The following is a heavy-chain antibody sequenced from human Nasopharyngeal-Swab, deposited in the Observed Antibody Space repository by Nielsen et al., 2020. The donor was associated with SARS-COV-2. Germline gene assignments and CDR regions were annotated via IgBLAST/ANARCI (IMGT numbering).Heavy chain of an antibody. Sequence: SVKVSCKASGYTLSSYDINWVRQATGQGLEWMGWVNPNSGDTGYAPNFQGRVTITRDTSISTVYMELSSLRSEDTAVYYCARDYGGNSGWFDPWGQGTLVTVSS. J-gene: IGHJ5*02. CDR3: ARDYGGNSGWFDP. V-gene: IGHV1-8*03. D-gene: IGHD4-23*01. CDR2: VNPNSGDT. CDR1: GYTLSSYD.